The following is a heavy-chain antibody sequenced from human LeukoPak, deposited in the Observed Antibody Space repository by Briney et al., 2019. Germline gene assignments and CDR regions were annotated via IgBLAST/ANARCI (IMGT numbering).Heavy chain of an antibody. V-gene: IGHV4-38-2*02. CDR2: IYHSEST. CDR3: ARALSGYGIEFDY. CDR1: GYSISSGYY. J-gene: IGHJ4*02. Sequence: SETLSLTCTVSGYSISSGYYWGWIRQPPGKGLEWIGSIYHSESTYSNPSLKSRVTISVDTSKNQFSLKLSSVTAADTAVYYCARALSGYGIEFDYWGQGTLVTVSS. D-gene: IGHD5-12*01.